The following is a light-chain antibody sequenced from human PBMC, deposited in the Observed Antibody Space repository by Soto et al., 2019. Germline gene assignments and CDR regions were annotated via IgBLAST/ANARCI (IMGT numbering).Light chain of an antibody. J-gene: IGKJ5*01. V-gene: IGKV4-1*01. Sequence: DIVMTQSPDSLAVSLGERATINCKSSQSVLYSSNNRDSLAWYQQKPGLPPKLLIYWASIRASGVPDRFSGGGSGTDFTLTISSLQAEDVAVYYCQQRSSWPPVFTFGQGTRLEIK. CDR1: QSVLYSSNNRDS. CDR2: WAS. CDR3: QQRSSWPPVFT.